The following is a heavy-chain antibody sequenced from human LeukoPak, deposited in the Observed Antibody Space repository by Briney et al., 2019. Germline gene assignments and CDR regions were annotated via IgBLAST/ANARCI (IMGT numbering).Heavy chain of an antibody. CDR2: IYYSGST. CDR3: ARVEDYGDYGMDV. CDR1: GGSISSSSYY. J-gene: IGHJ6*02. D-gene: IGHD4-17*01. V-gene: IGHV4-39*07. Sequence: SETLSLTCTVSGGSISSSSYYWGWIRQPPGKGLEWIGSIYYSGSTYYNPSLKSRVTISVDTSKNQFSLKLSSVTAADTAVYYCARVEDYGDYGMDVWGQGTTVTVSS.